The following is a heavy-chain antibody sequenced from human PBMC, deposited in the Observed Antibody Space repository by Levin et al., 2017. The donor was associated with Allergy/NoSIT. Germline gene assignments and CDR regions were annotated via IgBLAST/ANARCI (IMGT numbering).Heavy chain of an antibody. V-gene: IGHV3-11*01. J-gene: IGHJ4*02. CDR2: ISSVAGSTT. CDR3: ARVGDLAAAGTVDY. D-gene: IGHD6-13*01. CDR1: GFTFSDYY. Sequence: LSLTCAASGFTFSDYYMSWIRQAPGKGFEWVSYISSVAGSTTSYADSVKGRFTISRDNAKNSLSLQMNSLRAEDTAVYYCARVGDLAAAGTVDYWGQGTLVTVSS.